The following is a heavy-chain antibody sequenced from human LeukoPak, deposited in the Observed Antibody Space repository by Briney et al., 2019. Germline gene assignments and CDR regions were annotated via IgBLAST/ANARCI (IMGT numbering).Heavy chain of an antibody. D-gene: IGHD6-6*01. Sequence: SETLSLTCTVSGGSISSYYWSWIRQPPGKGLEWIGYIYYSGSTNYNPSLKSRVTMSLDTSKNQFSLKLRSVTAADTAVYYCARDLSGSSSFGYWGQGTLVTVSS. CDR3: ARDLSGSSSFGY. CDR1: GGSISSYY. J-gene: IGHJ4*02. V-gene: IGHV4-59*01. CDR2: IYYSGST.